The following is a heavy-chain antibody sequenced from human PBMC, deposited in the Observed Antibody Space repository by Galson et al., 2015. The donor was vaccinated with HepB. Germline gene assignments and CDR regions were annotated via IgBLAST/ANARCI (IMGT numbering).Heavy chain of an antibody. CDR1: GFTFSSYS. Sequence: SLRLSCAASGFTFSSYSMNWVRQAPGKGLEWVSSISSSSSYIYYADSVKGRFTISRDNAKNSLYLQMNSLRAEDTAVYYCARVVRGIAARNDYWGQGTLVTVSS. CDR3: ARVVRGIAARNDY. V-gene: IGHV3-21*01. D-gene: IGHD6-13*01. J-gene: IGHJ4*02. CDR2: ISSSSSYI.